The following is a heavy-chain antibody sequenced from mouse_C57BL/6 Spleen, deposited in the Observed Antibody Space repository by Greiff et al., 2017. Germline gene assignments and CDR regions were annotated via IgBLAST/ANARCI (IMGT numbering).Heavy chain of an antibody. V-gene: IGHV1-15*01. CDR2: IDPETGGT. J-gene: IGHJ2*01. CDR1: GYTCTDYE. CDR3: TPLATVVAAGDY. Sequence: QVQLQQSGAELVRPGASVTLSCKASGYTCTDYEMHWVKPTPVHGLEWIGAIDPETGGTAYNQKFKGKAILTADKSSSTAYMELRSLTSEDSAVYYCTPLATVVAAGDYWGQGTTLTDSS. D-gene: IGHD1-1*01.